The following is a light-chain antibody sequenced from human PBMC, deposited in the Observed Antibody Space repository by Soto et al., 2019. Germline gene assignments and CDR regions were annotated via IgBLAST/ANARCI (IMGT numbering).Light chain of an antibody. CDR2: EVS. CDR1: SSDVGSYNL. Sequence: QSDLTQPASVSGSPGQSITISCTGTSSDVGSYNLVSWYQQHPGKAPKLMIYEVSKRPSGVSNRFSGSKSGNTASLTISGLQAEDEADYYSCSYAGSSIYVVFGGGTKLTVL. J-gene: IGLJ2*01. CDR3: CSYAGSSIYVV. V-gene: IGLV2-23*02.